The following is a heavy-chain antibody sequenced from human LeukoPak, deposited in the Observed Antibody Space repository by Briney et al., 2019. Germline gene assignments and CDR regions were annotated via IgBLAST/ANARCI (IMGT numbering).Heavy chain of an antibody. D-gene: IGHD4-17*01. CDR2: IYYSGST. J-gene: IGHJ4*02. CDR1: GGSISNGGYY. Sequence: SETLSLTCTVSGGSISNGGYYWSWIRQHPGKGLEWIGYIYYSGSTYYNPSLKSRVTISVDTSKNQFSLKLSSVTAADTDVYYCARVFTVTRTIDYWGQGTLVTVSS. V-gene: IGHV4-31*03. CDR3: ARVFTVTRTIDY.